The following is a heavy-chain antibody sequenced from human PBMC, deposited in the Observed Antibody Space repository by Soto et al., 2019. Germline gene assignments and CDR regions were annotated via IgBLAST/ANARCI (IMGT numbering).Heavy chain of an antibody. Sequence: EVQLLESGGGWVQPGGSLRLSCAASGFTFSIYAMSWVRQAPGKGLEWVSAMRGSGDYTYYADSVKGRFAISRDNSNNTPYLQMNSLRAEDTAVYYCAKVLKAVARTYDYWGQGTLVTVSS. CDR2: MRGSGDYT. D-gene: IGHD6-19*01. CDR3: AKVLKAVARTYDY. J-gene: IGHJ4*02. CDR1: GFTFSIYA. V-gene: IGHV3-23*01.